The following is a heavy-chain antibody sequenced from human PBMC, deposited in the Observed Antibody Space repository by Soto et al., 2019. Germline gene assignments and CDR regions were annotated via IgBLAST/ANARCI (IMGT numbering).Heavy chain of an antibody. D-gene: IGHD2-15*01. CDR1: GFTFSSYD. CDR2: VSASGSIT. J-gene: IGHJ4*02. CDR3: AKGDCSGGRCYRGFDY. V-gene: IGHV3-23*01. Sequence: GGSLRLSCAASGFTFSSYDMNWVRQAPGKGLEWVSGVSASGSITSYADSAKGRFTISRDNAKNTVFLQMTGLRAEDTAVYFCAKGDCSGGRCYRGFDYWGQGT.